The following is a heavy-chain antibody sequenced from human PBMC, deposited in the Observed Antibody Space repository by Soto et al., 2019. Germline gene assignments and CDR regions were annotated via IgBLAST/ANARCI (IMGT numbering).Heavy chain of an antibody. D-gene: IGHD3-10*01. J-gene: IGHJ5*02. Sequence: QVQLVQSGAEVKKPGASVKVSCKASAYTFTSYDINWMRQATGQGLEWMGWMNPNSGNTGYAQKFQGRVTMTRNTSINTAYMELSSLTSEDTAVYYCASANYGSGGRWFDPWGQGTLVTVSS. CDR1: AYTFTSYD. CDR2: MNPNSGNT. CDR3: ASANYGSGGRWFDP. V-gene: IGHV1-8*01.